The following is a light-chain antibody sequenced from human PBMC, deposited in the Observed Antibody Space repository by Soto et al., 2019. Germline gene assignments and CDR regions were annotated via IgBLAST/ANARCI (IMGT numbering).Light chain of an antibody. Sequence: QSVLTQPPSASGTPGQRVTISCSGRSSNIGSNYVYWYQQFPGTAPKILIYRNNQRPSGVTDRFSGSKSGTSASLAISGLRSEDEADYYCAAWDDSLSGAVFGGGTQLTVL. CDR3: AAWDDSLSGAV. J-gene: IGLJ7*01. CDR1: SSNIGSNY. CDR2: RNN. V-gene: IGLV1-47*01.